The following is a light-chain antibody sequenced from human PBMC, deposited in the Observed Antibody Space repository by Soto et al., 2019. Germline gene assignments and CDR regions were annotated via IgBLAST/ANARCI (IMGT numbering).Light chain of an antibody. Sequence: EIVLTQSPGTLSLSPGERATLSCRASQSFSSSYFGWFQQRPGQAPRLLIYDTYFRATGIPDRFSGSGSGTDFTLTITRLEPEDFAVYYCQQYSGPPYTLGQGTKLEIK. V-gene: IGKV3-20*01. CDR3: QQYSGPPYT. CDR1: QSFSSSY. CDR2: DTY. J-gene: IGKJ2*01.